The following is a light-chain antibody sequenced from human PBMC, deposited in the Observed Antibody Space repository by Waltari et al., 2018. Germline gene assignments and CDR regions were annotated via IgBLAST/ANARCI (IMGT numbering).Light chain of an antibody. CDR1: SFDVANYNL. Sequence: QSALTQPASVSGSPGQSITISCTGSSFDVANYNLVSWYQHHPGKAPKLMIYEDAKRPSGVSNRFSGSKSGNTASLTISGLQAEDEADYYCCAYAGSWVFGGGTKLTVL. CDR2: EDA. CDR3: CAYAGSWV. V-gene: IGLV2-23*01. J-gene: IGLJ3*02.